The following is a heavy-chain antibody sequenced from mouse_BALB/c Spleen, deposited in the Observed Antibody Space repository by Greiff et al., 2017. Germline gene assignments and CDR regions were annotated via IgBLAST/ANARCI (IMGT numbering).Heavy chain of an antibody. J-gene: IGHJ4*01. CDR2: ISSGGGST. Sequence: EVNVVESGGGLVKPGGSLKLSCAASGFAFSSYDMSWVRQTPEKRLEWVAYISSGGGSTYYPDTVKGRFTISRDNAKNTLYLQMSSLKSEDTAMYYCARHGYGSSYYAMDYWGQGTSVTVSS. CDR1: GFAFSSYD. CDR3: ARHGYGSSYYAMDY. V-gene: IGHV5-12-1*01. D-gene: IGHD1-1*01.